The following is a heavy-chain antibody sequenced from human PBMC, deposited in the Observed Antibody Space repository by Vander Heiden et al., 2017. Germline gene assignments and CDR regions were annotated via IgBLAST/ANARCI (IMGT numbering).Heavy chain of an antibody. Sequence: QVQLVESGGGVVQPGRSLRLPCSASGTTLGSYAMHWVRQAPGKGLEWVAVISNDGSNKYYADSVKGRFTISRDNSKNTLYLQMNSLRAEDTAVYYCASFESSTNSDWFDPWGQGTLVTVSS. CDR1: GTTLGSYA. V-gene: IGHV3-30-3*01. D-gene: IGHD2-2*01. J-gene: IGHJ5*02. CDR3: ASFESSTNSDWFDP. CDR2: ISNDGSNK.